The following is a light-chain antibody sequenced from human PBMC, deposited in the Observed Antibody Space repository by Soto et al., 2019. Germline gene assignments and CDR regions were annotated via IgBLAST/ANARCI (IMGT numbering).Light chain of an antibody. Sequence: QSSLTQPPSASGSPGQSVTISCTGTSSDVGGYNYVSWYQQHPGKAPKLMIYEVSKRPSGVPDRFSGSKSGNTASLTVSGLKDEDEADYYCSSYAGSNLWVFGGGTKVTVL. CDR3: SSYAGSNLWV. J-gene: IGLJ3*02. V-gene: IGLV2-8*01. CDR1: SSDVGGYNY. CDR2: EVS.